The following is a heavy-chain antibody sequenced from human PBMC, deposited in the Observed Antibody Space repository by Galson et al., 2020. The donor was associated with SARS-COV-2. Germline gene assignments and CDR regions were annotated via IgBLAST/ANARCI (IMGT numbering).Heavy chain of an antibody. CDR2: ISSNGGST. V-gene: IGHV3-64D*06. D-gene: IGHD2-2*01. CDR3: VKLYCSSTSCSPETYYFDY. CDR1: GFTFSSYA. J-gene: IGHJ4*02. Sequence: GGSLRLSCSASGFTFSSYAMHWVRQAPGKGLEYVSAISSNGGSTYYADSVKGRFTISRDNSKNTLYLQMSSLRAEDTAVYYCVKLYCSSTSCSPETYYFDYWGQGTLVTVSS.